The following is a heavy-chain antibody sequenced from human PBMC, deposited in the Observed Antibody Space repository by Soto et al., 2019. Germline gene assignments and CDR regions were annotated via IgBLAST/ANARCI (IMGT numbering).Heavy chain of an antibody. Sequence: GGSLRLSCAASGFTVSSNYMSWVRQAPGKGLEWVSVIYSGGSTYYADSVKGRFTISRDNSKNTLYLQMNSLRAEDTAVYYCARSYTCRGSSGRGGPRNWFDPWGQGTLVTVSS. V-gene: IGHV3-66*01. CDR1: GFTVSSNY. CDR3: ARSYTCRGSSGRGGPRNWFDP. CDR2: IYSGGST. J-gene: IGHJ5*02. D-gene: IGHD6-19*01.